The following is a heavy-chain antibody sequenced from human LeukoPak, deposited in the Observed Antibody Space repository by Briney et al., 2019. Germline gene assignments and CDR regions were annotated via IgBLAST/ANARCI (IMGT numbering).Heavy chain of an antibody. CDR3: ARLYQQSKWKYYYYSMDV. CDR2: VFDSGST. D-gene: IGHD1-1*01. V-gene: IGHV4-59*01. CDR1: GASFSTNY. J-gene: IGHJ6*03. Sequence: PSETLSLTCSVSGASFSTNYWSWIRQPPGRGLEWIGYVFDSGSTNYNPSLKSRVTISVDTSTKQFSLRLSSVTAADTAVYYCARLYQQSKWKYYYYSMDVWGKGTAVTVSS.